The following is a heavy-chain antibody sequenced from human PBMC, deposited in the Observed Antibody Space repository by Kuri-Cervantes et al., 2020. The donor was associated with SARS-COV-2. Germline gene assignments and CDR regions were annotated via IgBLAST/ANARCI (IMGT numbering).Heavy chain of an antibody. CDR2: INPNSGGT. D-gene: IGHD3-3*01. J-gene: IGHJ6*03. CDR1: GYTFTGYY. CDR3: ARGHHPFWSGSNYYYYYMDV. V-gene: IGHV1-2*02. Sequence: ASVKVSCKASGYTFTGYYMHWVRQAPGQGLEWMGWINPNSGGTNYAQKFQGRVTMTRDTSISTAYMELSRLRSEDTAVYYCARGHHPFWSGSNYYYYYMDVWGKGTTVTVSS.